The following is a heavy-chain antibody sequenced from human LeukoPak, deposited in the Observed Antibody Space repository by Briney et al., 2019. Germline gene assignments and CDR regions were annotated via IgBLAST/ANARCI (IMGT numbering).Heavy chain of an antibody. Sequence: GGSLRLSCAASGFTFSSYEMNWVRQAPGKGLEWISYISSSGNTIYYADSVKGRFTISRDNAKNSLYLQMNSLRAEVTAVYYCARDQEWELLDYWGQGSLVTVSS. J-gene: IGHJ4*02. CDR3: ARDQEWELLDY. V-gene: IGHV3-48*03. D-gene: IGHD1-26*01. CDR2: ISSSGNTI. CDR1: GFTFSSYE.